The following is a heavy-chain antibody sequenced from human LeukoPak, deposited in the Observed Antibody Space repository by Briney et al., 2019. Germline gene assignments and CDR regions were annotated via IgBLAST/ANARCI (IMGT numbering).Heavy chain of an antibody. CDR1: GGSISSSSYY. D-gene: IGHD1-26*01. Sequence: RSETLSLTCTVSGGSISSSSYYWGWIRQPPGKGLEWIGSIYYSGSTYYNPSLKSRVTISVDTSKNQFSLKLSSVTAADTAVYYCARGEWELGYYMDVWGKGTTVTISS. V-gene: IGHV4-39*07. J-gene: IGHJ6*03. CDR2: IYYSGST. CDR3: ARGEWELGYYMDV.